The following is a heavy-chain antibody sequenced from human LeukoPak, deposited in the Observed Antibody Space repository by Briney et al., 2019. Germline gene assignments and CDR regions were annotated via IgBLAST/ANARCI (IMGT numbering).Heavy chain of an antibody. CDR3: ARSGGYDFGAFDI. CDR2: MGTAGET. J-gene: IGHJ3*02. D-gene: IGHD5-12*01. Sequence: GGSLRLSCAASGCTFSSYDMHWVRKATGKGLEWVSDMGTAGETYYPGYVKGRFTISRENAKNSLYLQMNSLRAGDTAVYYCARSGGYDFGAFDIWGQGTMVTVSS. V-gene: IGHV3-13*04. CDR1: GCTFSSYD.